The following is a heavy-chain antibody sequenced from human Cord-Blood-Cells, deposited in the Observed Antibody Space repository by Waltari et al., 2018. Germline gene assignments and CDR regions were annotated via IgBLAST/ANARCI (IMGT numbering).Heavy chain of an antibody. J-gene: IGHJ4*02. CDR3: ARRGGITMVRGVIIPYFDY. CDR1: GGSFSGYY. D-gene: IGHD3-10*01. V-gene: IGHV4-34*01. Sequence: QVQLQQWGAGLLKPSETLSLTCAVYGGSFSGYYWSWIRQPPGKGLEWIGEINHSGSTNYNPSLKSRVTISGDTSKNQFSRKLSSVTAADTAVYYCARRGGITMVRGVIIPYFDYWGQGTLVTVSS. CDR2: INHSGST.